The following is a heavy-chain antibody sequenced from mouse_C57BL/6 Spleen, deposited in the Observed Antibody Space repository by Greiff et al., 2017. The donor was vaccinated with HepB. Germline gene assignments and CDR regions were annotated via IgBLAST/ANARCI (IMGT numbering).Heavy chain of an antibody. CDR1: GYTFTDYY. CDR3: AGTGSYYYAMDD. D-gene: IGHD3-3*01. V-gene: IGHV1-77*01. J-gene: IGHJ4*01. Sequence: VQLQQSGAELVKPGASVKISCKASGYTFTDYYINWVKQRPGQGLEWIGKIGPGSGSTYYNEKFQGKATLTADKSSSTAYMQLSSLTSEDCAVYFGAGTGSYYYAMDDWGQGTSVTVSS. CDR2: IGPGSGST.